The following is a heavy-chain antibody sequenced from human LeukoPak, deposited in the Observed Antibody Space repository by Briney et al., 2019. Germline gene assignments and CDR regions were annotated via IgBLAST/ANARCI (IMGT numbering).Heavy chain of an antibody. J-gene: IGHJ5*02. D-gene: IGHD6-19*01. Sequence: PGGSLRLSCAASGFAFHDYGMSWVRQAPGKGLEWVSGINWNGGSTGYADSVKGRFSISRDNAKNSLYLQMNSLRVEDMAVYHCARDREIAVAGIFWFDPWGQGTLVTVSS. CDR3: ARDREIAVAGIFWFDP. V-gene: IGHV3-20*01. CDR1: GFAFHDYG. CDR2: INWNGGST.